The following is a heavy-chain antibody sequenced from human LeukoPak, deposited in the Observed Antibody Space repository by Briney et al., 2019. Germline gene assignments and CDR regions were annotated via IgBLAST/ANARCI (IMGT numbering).Heavy chain of an antibody. J-gene: IGHJ4*02. CDR2: IRSKTYGGTT. CDR1: GFTFGDYA. CDR3: SKFYFASGSFYDFDY. V-gene: IGHV3-49*03. Sequence: PGGSLRLSCTASGFTFGDYAMTWFRQAPGKGLEWVGFIRSKTYGGTTEYAASVKGRFIISRDDSKSIAYLQMNSLKTEDTAVYYCSKFYFASGSFYDFDYWGQGTLVTVSS. D-gene: IGHD3-10*01.